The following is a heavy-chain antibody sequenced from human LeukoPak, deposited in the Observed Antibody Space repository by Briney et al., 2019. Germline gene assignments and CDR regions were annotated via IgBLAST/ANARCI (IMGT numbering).Heavy chain of an antibody. Sequence: GGSLRLSCAASGFTFSDYYMSWIRQAPGKGLEWVSYISSSGSTIYYADSVKGRFTISRDNAKNSLYLQMNSLRAEDTAVYYCARCSSTSCYYCYDYGMDVWGQGTTVTVSS. CDR2: ISSSGSTI. CDR1: GFTFSDYY. J-gene: IGHJ6*02. V-gene: IGHV3-11*01. CDR3: ARCSSTSCYYCYDYGMDV. D-gene: IGHD2-2*01.